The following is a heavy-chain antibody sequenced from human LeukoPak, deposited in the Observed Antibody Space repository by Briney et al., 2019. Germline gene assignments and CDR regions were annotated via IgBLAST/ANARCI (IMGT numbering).Heavy chain of an antibody. Sequence: GGSLRLSCAASGFIISDFHMSWIRQAPGKGLEWVSYSSTSGSTISYADSVKGRFTISRDNAKNSLYLEMNSLRAEDTAVYYCARESYYYGSGAFDPWGQGTLVTVSS. V-gene: IGHV3-11*01. J-gene: IGHJ5*02. CDR3: ARESYYYGSGAFDP. CDR1: GFIISDFH. CDR2: SSTSGSTI. D-gene: IGHD3-10*01.